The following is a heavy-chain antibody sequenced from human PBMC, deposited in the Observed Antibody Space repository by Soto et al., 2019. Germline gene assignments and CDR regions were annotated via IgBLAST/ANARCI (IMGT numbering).Heavy chain of an antibody. J-gene: IGHJ6*02. Sequence: PGESLKISCKGSAYSFTSYWISWVRQMPGKGLEWMGRIDPSDSYTNYSPSFQGHVTISADKSISTACVQWSRLKASDTAMYYCARHVITGTNYCYYDMDDWGQGTTVTVSS. CDR1: AYSFTSYW. D-gene: IGHD1-20*01. V-gene: IGHV5-10-1*01. CDR3: ARHVITGTNYCYYDMDD. CDR2: IDPSDSYT.